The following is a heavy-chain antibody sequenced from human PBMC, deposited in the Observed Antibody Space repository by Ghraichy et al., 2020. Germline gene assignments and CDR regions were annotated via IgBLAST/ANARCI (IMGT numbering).Heavy chain of an antibody. CDR2: IYSGGST. J-gene: IGHJ6*02. Sequence: GGSLRLSCVASGFTFSSNYMSWVRQAPGRGLEWVSVIYSGGSTYYSDSVRGRFTISRDNSKNTLYLQMNSLRAEDTAVYYCARDPPFYYYAMDVWGQGTTVTVS. CDR3: ARDPPFYYYAMDV. CDR1: GFTFSSNY. V-gene: IGHV3-66*01.